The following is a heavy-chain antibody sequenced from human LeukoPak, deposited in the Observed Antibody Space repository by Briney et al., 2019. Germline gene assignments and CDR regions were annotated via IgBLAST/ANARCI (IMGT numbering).Heavy chain of an antibody. D-gene: IGHD1-1*01. J-gene: IGHJ4*02. CDR2: IFYTGAS. CDR1: GDSISSTLYY. CDR3: ARGPVRARYYFDF. V-gene: IGHV4-39*02. Sequence: SETLSLTCSVSGDSISSTLYYWVWIRQPPGKGLEWIGSIFYTGASSDSPSLKSRVTIFVDSSKSHFSLNLRSVRAADTAVYYCARGPVRARYYFDFWGQGTLVTVSS.